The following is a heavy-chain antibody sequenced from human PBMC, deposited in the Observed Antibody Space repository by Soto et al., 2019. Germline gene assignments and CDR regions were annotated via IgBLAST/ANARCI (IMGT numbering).Heavy chain of an antibody. V-gene: IGHV3-30-3*01. CDR3: ARDLDAAILDY. Sequence: QVQLVESGGGVVQPGRSLRLSCAASGFTFSTYVMYWVRQAPGKGLEWVAVISYDGSNKYYADSVKGRFTISRDNSKNTLSLQMNSLRAEDTAVYYCARDLDAAILDYWGQGTLVTVSS. CDR2: ISYDGSNK. J-gene: IGHJ4*02. CDR1: GFTFSTYV. D-gene: IGHD2-2*01.